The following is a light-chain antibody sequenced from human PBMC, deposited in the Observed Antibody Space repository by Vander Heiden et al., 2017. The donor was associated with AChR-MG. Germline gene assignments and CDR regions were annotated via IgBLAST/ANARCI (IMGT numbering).Light chain of an antibody. J-gene: IGLJ1*01. CDR1: SSDIGGYDY. CDR2: DVS. Sequence: QSALTQPASVSGSPGQSITISCTGTSSDIGGYDYVCWYQQHPGKAPKLMIYDVSYRPSGVSNRFSGSKSGNTASLTISGLQAEDEADYFCTSFTSTNTPFVFGTATKVTVL. CDR3: TSFTSTNTPFV. V-gene: IGLV2-14*01.